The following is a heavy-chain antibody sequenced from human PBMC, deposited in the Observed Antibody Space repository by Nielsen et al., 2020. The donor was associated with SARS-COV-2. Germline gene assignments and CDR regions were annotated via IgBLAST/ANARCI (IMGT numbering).Heavy chain of an antibody. Sequence: GESLMISCAASGFTFSGSAMHWVRQASGKGLEWVGRIRSKVNSYATAYAASVKGRFTISRDDSKNTAYLQMNSLKTEDTAVYYCTLKTHWGQGTLVTVSS. CDR2: IRSKVNSYAT. J-gene: IGHJ4*02. V-gene: IGHV3-73*01. CDR3: TLKTH. CDR1: GFTFSGSA.